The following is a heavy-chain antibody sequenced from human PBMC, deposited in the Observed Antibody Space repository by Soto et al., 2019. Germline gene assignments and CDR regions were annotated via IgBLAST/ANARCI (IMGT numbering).Heavy chain of an antibody. J-gene: IGHJ6*02. Sequence: ASVKVSCKASGFTFTNNGISWVRQAPGQGLEWMGWISAYNGNTNYAQKFLGRVTMTTDTATSTASMELRSLRSDDTAVYYCARNKEVAIPSNDDYGMDVWGQGTTVTVSS. CDR2: ISAYNGNT. D-gene: IGHD1-1*01. CDR3: ARNKEVAIPSNDDYGMDV. V-gene: IGHV1-18*04. CDR1: GFTFTNNG.